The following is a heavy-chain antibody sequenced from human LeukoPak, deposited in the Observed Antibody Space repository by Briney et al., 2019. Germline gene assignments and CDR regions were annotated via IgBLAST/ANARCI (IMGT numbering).Heavy chain of an antibody. CDR2: IKQDGSEK. CDR1: GFTFSSYW. D-gene: IGHD5-12*01. Sequence: GGSLRLSCAASGFTFSSYWMSWVRQAPGKGLEWVANIKQDGSEKYYVDSVKGRFTISRDNAKNSLYLQMNSLRAEDTAVYYCAREVSGYSGYDYFDHWGQGTLVTVSS. J-gene: IGHJ4*02. CDR3: AREVSGYSGYDYFDH. V-gene: IGHV3-7*03.